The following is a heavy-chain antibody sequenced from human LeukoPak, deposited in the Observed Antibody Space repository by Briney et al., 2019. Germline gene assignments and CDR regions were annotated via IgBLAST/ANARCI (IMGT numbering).Heavy chain of an antibody. CDR2: ISSRSNYI. Sequence: PGGSLRLSCAASGFTLRSYSMKWVRPAPGEGLEWVSSISSRSNYIYYPDSVKGRFTISRDNAKNSLYLQMNSLRAEDTAVYYCARDTSTVTSYGMDVWGQGTTVTVSS. CDR3: ARDTSTVTSYGMDV. V-gene: IGHV3-21*01. D-gene: IGHD4-17*01. CDR1: GFTLRSYS. J-gene: IGHJ6*02.